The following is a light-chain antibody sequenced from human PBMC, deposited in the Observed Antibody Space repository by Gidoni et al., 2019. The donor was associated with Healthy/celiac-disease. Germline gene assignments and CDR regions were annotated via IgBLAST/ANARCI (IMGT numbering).Light chain of an antibody. J-gene: IGKJ2*03. V-gene: IGKV1-39*01. Sequence: DIQMTQSPASLSASVGDRVTITCRASQSISSYLNWYQQKPGKAPKLLIYAASSLQSGLPSRFSGSGSGTDFTLTISSLQPEDFATYYCQQCYSTPPRFGQXTKLEIK. CDR2: AAS. CDR1: QSISSY. CDR3: QQCYSTPPR.